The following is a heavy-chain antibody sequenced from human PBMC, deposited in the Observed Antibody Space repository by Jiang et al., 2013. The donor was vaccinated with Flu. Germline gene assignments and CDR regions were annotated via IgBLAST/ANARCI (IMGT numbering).Heavy chain of an antibody. CDR2: IYYSGST. CDR1: GGSISSYY. V-gene: IGHV4-59*08. CDR3: ARHNYDFWSGAGLDY. D-gene: IGHD3-3*01. J-gene: IGHJ4*02. Sequence: GPGLVKPSETLSLTCTVSGGSISSYYWSWIRQPPGKGLEWIGYIYYSGSTNYNPSLKSRVTISVDTSKNQFSLKLSSVTAADTAVYYCARHNYDFWSGAGLDYWGQGTLVTVSS.